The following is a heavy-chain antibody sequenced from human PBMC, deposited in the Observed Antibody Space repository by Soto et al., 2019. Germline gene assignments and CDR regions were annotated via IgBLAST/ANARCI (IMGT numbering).Heavy chain of an antibody. J-gene: IGHJ4*02. D-gene: IGHD3-16*01. CDR3: VKGFWGDY. CDR2: VSGGGIT. V-gene: IGHV3-23*01. CDR1: GFTFSSHD. Sequence: EAQLLESGGGLVQPGGSLRLSCSASGFTFSSHDMIWVRQAPGKGLEWVSGVSGGGITSYADSEKGRFTISRDKSRNTLYLPMNSLRVEVTAVYYCVKGFWGDYWGQGTLVTVSS.